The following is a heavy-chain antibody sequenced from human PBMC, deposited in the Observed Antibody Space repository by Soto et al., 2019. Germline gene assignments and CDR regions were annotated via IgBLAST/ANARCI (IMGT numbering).Heavy chain of an antibody. D-gene: IGHD6-25*01. CDR3: ARVTDGYKFDY. CDR2: INTGNGNT. J-gene: IGHJ4*02. Sequence: GASVKVSCKASGYTFTSYAMHWVRQAPGQRLEWMGWINTGNGNTKYSQKFQGRVTITRDTSASTAYMELSSLRSEDTAVYYCARVTDGYKFDYWGQGTLVTVSS. V-gene: IGHV1-3*04. CDR1: GYTFTSYA.